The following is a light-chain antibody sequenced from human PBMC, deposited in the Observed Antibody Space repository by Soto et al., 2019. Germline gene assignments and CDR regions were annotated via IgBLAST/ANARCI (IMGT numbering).Light chain of an antibody. CDR2: GAS. CDR1: HSVRSS. J-gene: IGKJ1*01. CDR3: QQYNNWPWT. Sequence: IVMTQSPGTLSVSPGERATLSCRASHSVRSSLAWYQQKPGQAPRLLIYGASKRATGFPARFSGSGSGTDFTLTISRLQSEDFAVYYCQQYNNWPWTFGQGTKVDIK. V-gene: IGKV3-15*01.